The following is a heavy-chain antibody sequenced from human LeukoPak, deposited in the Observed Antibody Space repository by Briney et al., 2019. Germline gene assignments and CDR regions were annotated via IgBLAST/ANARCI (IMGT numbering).Heavy chain of an antibody. CDR1: GFTFSSYA. Sequence: GGSLRLSCAASGFTFSSYAMHWVRQAPGKGLEWVAVISYDGSNKHYADSVKGRFTISRDNSKNTLYLQMNSLRAEDTAVYYCARDFVVGARGGAFDIWGQGTMVTVSS. CDR2: ISYDGSNK. CDR3: ARDFVVGARGGAFDI. J-gene: IGHJ3*02. V-gene: IGHV3-30*01. D-gene: IGHD1-26*01.